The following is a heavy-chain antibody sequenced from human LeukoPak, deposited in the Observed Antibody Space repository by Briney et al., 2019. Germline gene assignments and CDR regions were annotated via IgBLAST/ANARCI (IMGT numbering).Heavy chain of an antibody. CDR2: ISYDGSNK. V-gene: IGHV3-30-3*01. Sequence: PGGSLRLSCAASGFTFSSYAMHWVRQAPGKGLEWVAVISYDGSNKYYADSVKGRFTISRDNSKSTLYLQMNSLRAEDTAVYYCARYCSSTSCYGAFDIWGQGTMVTVSS. D-gene: IGHD2-2*01. CDR1: GFTFSSYA. CDR3: ARYCSSTSCYGAFDI. J-gene: IGHJ3*02.